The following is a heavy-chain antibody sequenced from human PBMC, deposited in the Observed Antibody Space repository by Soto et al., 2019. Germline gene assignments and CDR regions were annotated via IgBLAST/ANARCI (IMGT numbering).Heavy chain of an antibody. CDR3: ASPIPRYCSSTSCSDFDY. CDR1: GFTFSSYS. CDR2: ISSSSSYI. Sequence: GGSLRLSCAASGFTFSSYSMNWVRQAPGKGLEWVSSISSSSSYIYYADSVKGRFTISRDNAKNSLYLQMNSLRAEDTAVYYCASPIPRYCSSTSCSDFDYWGQGTLVTVSS. J-gene: IGHJ4*02. D-gene: IGHD2-2*01. V-gene: IGHV3-21*01.